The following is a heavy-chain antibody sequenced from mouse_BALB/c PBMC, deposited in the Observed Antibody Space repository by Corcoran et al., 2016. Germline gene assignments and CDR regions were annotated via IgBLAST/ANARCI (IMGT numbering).Heavy chain of an antibody. D-gene: IGHD1-1*01. J-gene: IGHJ1*01. CDR1: GYTFTSYV. V-gene: IGHV1S136*01. CDR2: INPYNDGT. CDR3: SRSYYGSSYSYFDV. Sequence: EVQLQQSGPELVKPGASVKMSCKASGYTFTSYVMNWVKQKPGQGREWIGYINPYNDGTKYNEKFKGKATLTSDKSSSTAYMELSSLTSEDSAVYYCSRSYYGSSYSYFDVWGAGTTVTVSS.